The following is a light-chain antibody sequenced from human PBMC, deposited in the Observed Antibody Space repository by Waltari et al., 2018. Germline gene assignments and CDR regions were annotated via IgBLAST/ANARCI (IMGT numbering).Light chain of an antibody. Sequence: EIVLPQSPGTLSLSPGARATLSCRASQSVSWTLAWYQQKPGQAPRLLIYGASTRATGIPDRISGSGSGTDFSLTISRLEPEDFAVYYCQHYVRLPVTFGQGTKVEIK. J-gene: IGKJ1*01. CDR1: QSVSWT. CDR2: GAS. V-gene: IGKV3-20*01. CDR3: QHYVRLPVT.